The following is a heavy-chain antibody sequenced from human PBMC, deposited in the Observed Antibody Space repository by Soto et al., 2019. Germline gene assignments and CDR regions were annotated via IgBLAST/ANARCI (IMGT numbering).Heavy chain of an antibody. CDR3: ARVRYCSGGSCYALDV. V-gene: IGHV1-8*01. CDR2: MNPNSGNT. CDR1: GYTFTSYD. D-gene: IGHD2-15*01. Sequence: QVQLVQSGAEVKKPGASVKVSCKASGYTFTSYDINWVRQATGQGLEWMGWMNPNSGNTGYAQKFQGRVTMTRNTSISTAYMELSSLTSEDTAVYYCARVRYCSGGSCYALDVWGQGTTVTVSS. J-gene: IGHJ6*02.